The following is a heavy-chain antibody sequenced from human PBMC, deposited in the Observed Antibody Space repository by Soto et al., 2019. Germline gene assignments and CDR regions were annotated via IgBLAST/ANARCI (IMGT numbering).Heavy chain of an antibody. CDR2: ISSSSSTL. V-gene: IGHV3-48*02. CDR1: GFTFSSYS. CDR3: ARERTTLGEASVHFYY. D-gene: IGHD3-16*01. J-gene: IGHJ4*02. Sequence: EVQLVESGGGLVQPGGSLRLSCAASGFTFSSYSMNWVRQAPGKGLEWVSYISSSSSTLYYADSVKGRFTISRDNAKNSLYLQMNSLRDEDKAVYYCARERTTLGEASVHFYYWGQGNLVPVSS.